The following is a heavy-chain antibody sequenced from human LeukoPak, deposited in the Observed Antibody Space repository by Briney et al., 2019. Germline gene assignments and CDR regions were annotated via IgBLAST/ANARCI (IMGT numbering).Heavy chain of an antibody. V-gene: IGHV1-2*02. CDR1: GYNFTGYF. D-gene: IGHD3-3*01. J-gene: IGHJ1*01. CDR3: ARASGFLEWLQPPRF. CDR2: INPNTGTT. Sequence: ASVKVSCKTSGYNFTGYFIHWVRQAPGQGLEWLGWINPNTGTTKYAQNFQGRVTMTRDTSINTAFMELSRLTPDDTAVYYCARASGFLEWLQPPRFWGQGTLVTVSS.